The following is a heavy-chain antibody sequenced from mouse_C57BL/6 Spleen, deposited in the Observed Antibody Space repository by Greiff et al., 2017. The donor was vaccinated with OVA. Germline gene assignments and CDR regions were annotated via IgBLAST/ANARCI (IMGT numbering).Heavy chain of an antibody. CDR1: GFTFSSYA. J-gene: IGHJ3*01. D-gene: IGHD2-4*01. CDR2: LSDGGSYT. Sequence: EVQVVESGGGLVKPGGSLKLSCAASGFTFSSYAMSWVRQTPETRLEWVATLSDGGSYTYYPDNVKGRFTISRDNAKNNLYLQMSHLKSEDTAMYYCARDDSLFAYWGQGTLVTVSA. V-gene: IGHV5-4*01. CDR3: ARDDSLFAY.